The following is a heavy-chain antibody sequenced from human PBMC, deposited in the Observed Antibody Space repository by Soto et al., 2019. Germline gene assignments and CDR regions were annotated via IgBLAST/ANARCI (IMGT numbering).Heavy chain of an antibody. CDR2: TYYRSRFFS. Sequence: QTLSLTCVISGDSVSSYSAAWNLIRQSPSGGLEWLGRTYYRSRFFSDYAESVKSRIIINPDTSKNQFSLQLKSVTPEDTAVYYCARDRYSSSGWFDPWGQGTPVTVSS. J-gene: IGHJ5*02. V-gene: IGHV6-1*01. CDR3: ARDRYSSSGWFDP. CDR1: GDSVSSYSAA. D-gene: IGHD6-6*01.